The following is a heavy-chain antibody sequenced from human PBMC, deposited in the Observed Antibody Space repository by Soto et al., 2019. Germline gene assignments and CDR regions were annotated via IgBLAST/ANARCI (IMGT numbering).Heavy chain of an antibody. CDR1: GGSISSYY. CDR2: VHHSWGS. D-gene: IGHD3-10*01. J-gene: IGHJ6*02. Sequence: SETQSLTCAVSGGSISSYYWSWFRQSPGKRMEWIGYVHHSWGSSYNPSLQSRVAISLDTSKSQFSLKVTSVTATDTAVYYCARQGFGPLHGLVDVWGQGTTVTVSS. V-gene: IGHV4-59*08. CDR3: ARQGFGPLHGLVDV.